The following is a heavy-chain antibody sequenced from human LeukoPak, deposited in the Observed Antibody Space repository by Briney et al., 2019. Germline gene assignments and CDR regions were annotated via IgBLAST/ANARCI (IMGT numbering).Heavy chain of an antibody. CDR3: AREGYYGSGSPPSLYFDY. Sequence: LAGGSLRLSCAASGFTFRNYVIHWVRQAPGKGLEWVAVTSSDLNVKLYADSVKGRFTISRDNSRSTLYLQMNSLRPEDTAIYYCAREGYYGSGSPPSLYFDYWGQGTLVTVSS. D-gene: IGHD3-10*01. CDR2: TSSDLNVK. J-gene: IGHJ4*02. CDR1: GFTFRNYV. V-gene: IGHV3-30-3*01.